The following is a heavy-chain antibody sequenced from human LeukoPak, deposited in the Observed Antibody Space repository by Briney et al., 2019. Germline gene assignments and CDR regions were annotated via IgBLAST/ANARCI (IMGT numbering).Heavy chain of an antibody. D-gene: IGHD2-2*01. V-gene: IGHV3-23*01. CDR3: AKDNLVVPSAVDY. J-gene: IGHJ4*02. CDR1: GFIFRSYA. Sequence: PGGSLRLSCAASGFIFRSYAMSWVRQAPGKGLEWVSGISGSGAKTYYADSVKGRFTISRDSSKNTLYLQMNSLRAEDTAIYYCAKDNLVVPSAVDYWGQGTLVTVSS. CDR2: ISGSGAKT.